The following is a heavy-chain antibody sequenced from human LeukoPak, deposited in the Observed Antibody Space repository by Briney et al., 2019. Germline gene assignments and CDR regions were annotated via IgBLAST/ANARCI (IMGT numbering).Heavy chain of an antibody. J-gene: IGHJ6*03. CDR2: IYTSGST. D-gene: IGHD3-9*01. Sequence: PSETLSLTCTVSGGSISSYYWSWIRQPAGKGLEWIGRIYTSGSTNYNPSLKSRVTMSVDTSKNQFSLKLSSVTAADTAVYYCARESPLRYFGSYYYYYMDVWGKGTTVTISS. CDR3: ARESPLRYFGSYYYYYMDV. V-gene: IGHV4-4*07. CDR1: GGSISSYY.